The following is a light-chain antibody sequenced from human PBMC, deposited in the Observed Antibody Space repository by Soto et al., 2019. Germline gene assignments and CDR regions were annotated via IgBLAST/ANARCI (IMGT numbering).Light chain of an antibody. CDR1: QGITDR. V-gene: IGKV1-16*01. J-gene: IGKJ2*01. CDR3: QQYGNYPYT. CDR2: DAS. Sequence: DIQMTQSPSSLSASVGDRVTLTCRASQGITDRLTWFQQKPGKAPKSLIYDASTLQYGVPSRFSGRGSGTDVTLTISSLQPEDSATYYCQQYGNYPYTFGLGTKLEIK.